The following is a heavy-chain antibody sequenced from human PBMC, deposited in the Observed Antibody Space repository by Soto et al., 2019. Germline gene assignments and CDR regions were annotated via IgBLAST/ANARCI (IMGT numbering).Heavy chain of an antibody. D-gene: IGHD2-15*01. Sequence: ASVKVSCKASGYTFTSYAMHWVRQAPGQRLEWMGWINAGNGNTKYSQKFQGRVTITRDTSASTAYMELSSLRSEDTAVYYCARFWRYCSGGSCYFWFDPWGQGTLVTVS. CDR2: INAGNGNT. CDR1: GYTFTSYA. CDR3: ARFWRYCSGGSCYFWFDP. V-gene: IGHV1-3*01. J-gene: IGHJ5*02.